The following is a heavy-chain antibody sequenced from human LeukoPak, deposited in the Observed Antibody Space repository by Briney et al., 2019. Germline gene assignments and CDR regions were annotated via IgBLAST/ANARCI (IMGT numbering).Heavy chain of an antibody. J-gene: IGHJ4*02. CDR2: AYYRSKLYI. Sequence: SQTLSLTCAISGDSVSVSPAVWNWIRQSPSRGLEWLGRAYYRSKLYIDYAVSVKGRITITPDKSKNQFSLKLNSVTPEDTAVYYCARGAVRGGTNFDYWGQGTLVTVSS. CDR3: ARGAVRGGTNFDY. V-gene: IGHV6-1*01. CDR1: GDSVSVSPAV. D-gene: IGHD3-10*01.